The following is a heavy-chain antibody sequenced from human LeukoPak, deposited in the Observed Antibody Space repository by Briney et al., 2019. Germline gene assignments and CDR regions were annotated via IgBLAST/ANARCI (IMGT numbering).Heavy chain of an antibody. Sequence: PGGSLRLSCAASGFTFNNYAMSWVRQAPGKGLEWVSGISGTGGHTYYADPVKGRFTISRDTSKNTLFLQMNSLRAEDTAVYYCARGHTAVTRHFDFWGQGTLVTVSS. CDR3: ARGHTAVTRHFDF. D-gene: IGHD6-19*01. V-gene: IGHV3-23*01. CDR1: GFTFNNYA. CDR2: ISGTGGHT. J-gene: IGHJ4*02.